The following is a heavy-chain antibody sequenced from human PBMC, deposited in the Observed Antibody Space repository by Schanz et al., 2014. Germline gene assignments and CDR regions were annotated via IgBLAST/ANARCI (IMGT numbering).Heavy chain of an antibody. J-gene: IGHJ6*02. CDR2: IYPNSGGT. V-gene: IGHV1-2*06. CDR3: ARVDVLEWAYGMDV. Sequence: QVQLVQSGSEVKKPGASVKVSCKASGYTFTAYFIHWVRQAPGQGLEWMGRIYPNSGGTNLAQKFQGRVTMTGDTSITTAYMELSSLRSDDTAVYYCARVDVLEWAYGMDVWGQGTTVTVSS. D-gene: IGHD3-3*01. CDR1: GYTFTAYF.